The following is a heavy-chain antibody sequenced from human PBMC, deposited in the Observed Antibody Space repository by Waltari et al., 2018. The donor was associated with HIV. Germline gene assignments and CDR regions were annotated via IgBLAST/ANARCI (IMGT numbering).Heavy chain of an antibody. D-gene: IGHD3-10*01. CDR1: GGSVSSGSYY. CDR2: IYYSGST. V-gene: IGHV4-61*01. Sequence: QVQLQESGPGLVKPSETLSLTCTVSGGSVSSGSYYWSWIRQPPGKGLEWLGYIYYSGSTNYNPSLKSRVTISVDTSKNQFSLKLSSVTAADTAVYYCATATRDRTTMVRGVIDYWGQGTLVTVSS. J-gene: IGHJ4*02. CDR3: ATATRDRTTMVRGVIDY.